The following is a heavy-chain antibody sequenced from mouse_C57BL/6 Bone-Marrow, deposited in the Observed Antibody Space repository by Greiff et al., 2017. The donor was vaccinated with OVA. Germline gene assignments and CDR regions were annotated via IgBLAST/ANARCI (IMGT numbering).Heavy chain of an antibody. D-gene: IGHD1-1*01. J-gene: IGHJ2*01. CDR3: ARATVVAGFDY. V-gene: IGHV1-63*01. CDR1: GYTFTNYW. CDR2: IYPGGGYT. Sequence: VQLVESGAELVRPGTSVKMSCKASGYTFTNYWIGWAKQRPGHGLEWIGDIYPGGGYTNYNEKFKGKATLTADKSSSTAYMQFSSLTSEDSAIYYCARATVVAGFDYWGQGTTLTVSS.